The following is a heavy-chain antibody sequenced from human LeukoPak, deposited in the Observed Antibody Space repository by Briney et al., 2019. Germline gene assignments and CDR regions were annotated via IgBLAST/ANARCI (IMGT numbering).Heavy chain of an antibody. CDR3: ARELNYDSSGYYFDY. V-gene: IGHV1-2*02. J-gene: IGHJ4*02. CDR1: GYTFTVYF. D-gene: IGHD3-22*01. CDR2: INPNSGGT. Sequence: GSSVRISCKASGYTFTVYFMHWVRQAPGQGLEWMGWINPNSGGTNYAQKFQGRVTKTRDTSISTAYMELSRLRSDDTAVYYCARELNYDSSGYYFDYWGQGTLV.